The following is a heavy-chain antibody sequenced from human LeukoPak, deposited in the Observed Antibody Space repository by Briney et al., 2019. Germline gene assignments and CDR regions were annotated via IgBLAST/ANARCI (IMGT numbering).Heavy chain of an antibody. D-gene: IGHD3-16*02. J-gene: IGHJ3*02. CDR3: ARGAPWGSYRPYHDAFDI. CDR1: GFTFSSYE. V-gene: IGHV3-48*03. CDR2: ISSSGSTI. Sequence: GGSLRLSCAASGFTFSSYEMNWVRQAPGKGLEWVSYISSSGSTIYYADSVKGRFTISRDNAKNSLYLQMNSLRAEDTAVYYCARGAPWGSYRPYHDAFDIWGQGTMVTVSS.